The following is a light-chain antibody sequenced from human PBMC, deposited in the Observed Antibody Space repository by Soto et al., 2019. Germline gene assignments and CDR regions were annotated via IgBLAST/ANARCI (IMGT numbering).Light chain of an antibody. CDR3: QQSLSTPYT. V-gene: IGKV1-39*01. CDR1: QSMNTY. CDR2: AGY. J-gene: IGKJ2*01. Sequence: DIQMTQSPSSLSAAVGDRVTSTCLAIQSMNTYLNWYRQKPGKAPKPLIYAGYSLQSGVPSRFSGSGSGTDFTLTISSLQPEDFATYYCQQSLSTPYTFGKGTKLEI.